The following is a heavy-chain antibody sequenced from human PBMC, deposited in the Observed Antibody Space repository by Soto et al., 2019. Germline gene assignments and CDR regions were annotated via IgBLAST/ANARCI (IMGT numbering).Heavy chain of an antibody. V-gene: IGHV3-73*02. CDR3: VNYGDPGL. D-gene: IGHD4-17*01. CDR2: IRSKANSYAT. Sequence: EVPLVESGGGLVQPGGSLKLSCAASGFTFSGSAMHWVRQASGKGLEWVGRIRSKANSYATAYAASVKGRFTISRDDSKNTAYLQMNSLKTEDTAVYYCVNYGDPGLGGQGTLVTVSS. CDR1: GFTFSGSA. J-gene: IGHJ4*02.